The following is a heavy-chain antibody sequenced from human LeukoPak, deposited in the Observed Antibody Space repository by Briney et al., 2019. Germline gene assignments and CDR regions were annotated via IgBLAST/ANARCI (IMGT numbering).Heavy chain of an antibody. J-gene: IGHJ4*02. CDR1: GFSFSSYW. D-gene: IGHD3-3*01. V-gene: IGHV3-7*01. Sequence: PGGSLRHSCAASGFSFSSYWMSWVSQAPGKGLEWVANINPDGSNMLYVDSVKGRFTISRDNAKNSLYLQMNNLRAEDTAVYFCVSGFLQWLYWGQGTLVTVSS. CDR3: VSGFLQWLY. CDR2: INPDGSNM.